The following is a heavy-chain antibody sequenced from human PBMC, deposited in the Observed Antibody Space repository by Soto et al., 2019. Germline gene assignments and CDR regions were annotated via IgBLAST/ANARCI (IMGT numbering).Heavy chain of an antibody. CDR1: GFTFSEYY. Sequence: HVQMVESGGNLVKPGGSLRLSCAVSGFTFSEYYMSWFRQAPEQGLEWIAYISGRGNYTNYADSVRGRFTISRDNIKNSLFLQMNSLRDEDTAIYYCARDGGEILAAATGGGYGMDVWGQGTTVIVSS. D-gene: IGHD1-1*01. CDR3: ARDGGEILAAATGGGYGMDV. J-gene: IGHJ6*02. V-gene: IGHV3-11*05. CDR2: ISGRGNYT.